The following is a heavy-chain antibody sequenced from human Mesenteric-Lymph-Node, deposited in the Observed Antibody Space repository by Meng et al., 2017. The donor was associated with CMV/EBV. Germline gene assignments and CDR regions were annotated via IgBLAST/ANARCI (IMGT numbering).Heavy chain of an antibody. Sequence: SETLSLTCTISGGSISSYYWSWIRQSPGKGLEWIGYIYYSGSTNYNPSLKSRVTVSLDPSKMQFSLKLSSVTAADTAVYYCARDREGVGATFYYYGLDVWGQGTTVTVSS. V-gene: IGHV4-59*01. D-gene: IGHD1-26*01. CDR2: IYYSGST. J-gene: IGHJ6*02. CDR1: GGSISSYY. CDR3: ARDREGVGATFYYYGLDV.